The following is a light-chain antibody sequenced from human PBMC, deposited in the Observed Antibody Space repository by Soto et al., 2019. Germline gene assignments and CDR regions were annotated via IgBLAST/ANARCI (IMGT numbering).Light chain of an antibody. Sequence: QSVPTQPASVSGSPGQSITISCTGTSSDIGSHDYVSWFQQHPGKAPKLIIYEVTKRPSGVPDRFSASKSGNTASLTVSGLQAEDEADYYCSSFVAGNNYWVFGGGTKLTVL. CDR1: SSDIGSHDY. CDR3: SSFVAGNNYWV. V-gene: IGLV2-8*01. J-gene: IGLJ3*02. CDR2: EVT.